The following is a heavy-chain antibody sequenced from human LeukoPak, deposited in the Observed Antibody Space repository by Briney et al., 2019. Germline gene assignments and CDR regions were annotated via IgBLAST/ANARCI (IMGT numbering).Heavy chain of an antibody. D-gene: IGHD2-2*01. J-gene: IGHJ4*02. CDR2: IYYSGST. CDR3: ARAPSRAGYDYFDY. Sequence: SETLSLTCTVSGGSISSYYWSWIRQPPGKGLEWIGYIYYSGSTNYNPSLKSRVTISVATSKNQFSLKLSSVTAADTAVYYCARAPSRAGYDYFDYWGQGTLVTVSS. V-gene: IGHV4-59*08. CDR1: GGSISSYY.